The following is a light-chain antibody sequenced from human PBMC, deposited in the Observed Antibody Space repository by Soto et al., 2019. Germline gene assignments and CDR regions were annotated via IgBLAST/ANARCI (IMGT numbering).Light chain of an antibody. CDR3: QQYGTSPPLT. CDR1: LSVSNNY. V-gene: IGKV3-20*01. CDR2: GAS. J-gene: IGKJ4*02. Sequence: EIVLMQSPGTLSLSPGERATLSCRASLSVSNNYVAWYQQKPGQAPRLLIAGASSSDTGIPDRFSGSGAGMDVTLTISRLEREDFGVDYCQQYGTSPPLTFGGGTKVEIK.